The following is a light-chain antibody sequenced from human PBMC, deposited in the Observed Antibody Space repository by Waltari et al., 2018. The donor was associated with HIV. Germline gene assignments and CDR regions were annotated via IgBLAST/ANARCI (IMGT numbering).Light chain of an antibody. CDR1: QSIGSR. V-gene: IGKV3-15*01. J-gene: IGKJ2*01. Sequence: EIVMTQSPATLSVSPGERATLSCRASQSIGSRLAWYQQKPGQAPRLLIYGASTRATGIPARISGSGSGTDFTPTISSLQSEDVAVYYCQQYNSWPPYTFGQGTKLEIK. CDR3: QQYNSWPPYT. CDR2: GAS.